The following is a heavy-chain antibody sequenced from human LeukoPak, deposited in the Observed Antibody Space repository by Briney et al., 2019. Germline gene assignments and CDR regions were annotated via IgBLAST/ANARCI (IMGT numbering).Heavy chain of an antibody. V-gene: IGHV4-59*08. CDR3: ARHVSLYGAIDY. Sequence: SETLSLTCTVSGGSMSGYYWSWIRQPPGKGLEWIGNIYFSGSTNYSPSLKSRVTISVDPSKKQISLRLSSVITADTAVYYCARHVSLYGAIDYWGQGALVIVSS. D-gene: IGHD4-17*01. J-gene: IGHJ4*02. CDR2: IYFSGST. CDR1: GGSMSGYY.